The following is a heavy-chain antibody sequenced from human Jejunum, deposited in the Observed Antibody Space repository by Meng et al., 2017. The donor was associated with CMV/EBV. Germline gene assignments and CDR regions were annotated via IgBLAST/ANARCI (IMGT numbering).Heavy chain of an antibody. CDR1: AGSVSSTNSY. Sequence: VSAGSVSSTNSYWSWIRQTPGKGLEWIGYIYNSETTNYNPSLKSRVAMSVDTSRNQFSLKVTSMTAADTAVYYCASGPIRGFLHYWGQGTLVTVSS. J-gene: IGHJ4*02. V-gene: IGHV4-30-4*01. D-gene: IGHD3-10*01. CDR2: IYNSETT. CDR3: ASGPIRGFLHY.